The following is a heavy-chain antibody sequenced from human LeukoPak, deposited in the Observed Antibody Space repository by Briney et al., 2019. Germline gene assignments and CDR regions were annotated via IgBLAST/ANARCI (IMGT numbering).Heavy chain of an antibody. CDR1: GFTFSSYW. V-gene: IGHV3-7*04. Sequence: GGSLRPSCAASGFTFSSYWMSWVRQAPGKGLEWVANIKQDGSKKSYVDSVKGRFTISRDNAKNSLYLQMNSLRAEDTAVYYCTRVGYIDEGIDYWGQGTLVTVSS. J-gene: IGHJ4*02. CDR2: IKQDGSKK. D-gene: IGHD5-24*01. CDR3: TRVGYIDEGIDY.